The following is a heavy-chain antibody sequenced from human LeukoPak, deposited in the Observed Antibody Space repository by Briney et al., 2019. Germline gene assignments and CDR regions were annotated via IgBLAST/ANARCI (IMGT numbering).Heavy chain of an antibody. V-gene: IGHV2-5*01. J-gene: IGHJ6*03. CDR3: ARSRRYYDPRRETEYYIGV. CDR1: GFSLSTSGVG. Sequence: SGPTLVDPTQTLTLTCTFSGFSLSTSGVGVGWIRQPPGKALEWLALIYWNDYKRYSPSLKSRLTITKDTSKNQVVLTMTNMDPVDTATYYCARSRRYYDPRRETEYYIGVWGKGTTVTISS. D-gene: IGHD3-22*01. CDR2: IYWNDYK.